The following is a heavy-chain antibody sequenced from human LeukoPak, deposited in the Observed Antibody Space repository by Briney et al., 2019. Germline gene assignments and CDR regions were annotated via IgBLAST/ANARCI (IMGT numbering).Heavy chain of an antibody. CDR3: ARAERITIFGVVIRTDAFDI. Sequence: ASVKVSCKASGYTFTSYYMHWVRQAPGQGLEWMGIINPSGGSTSYAQKFQGRVTMTTDTSTSTAYMELRSLRSDDTAVYYCARAERITIFGVVIRTDAFDIWGQGTMVTVSS. V-gene: IGHV1-46*01. J-gene: IGHJ3*02. CDR2: INPSGGST. CDR1: GYTFTSYY. D-gene: IGHD3-3*01.